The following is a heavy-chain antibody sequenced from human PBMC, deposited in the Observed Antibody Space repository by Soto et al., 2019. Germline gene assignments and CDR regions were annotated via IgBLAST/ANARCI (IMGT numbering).Heavy chain of an antibody. CDR2: IKYSGTT. CDR3: AKYYYGSGSIRAFDI. V-gene: IGHV4-39*01. Sequence: SETLSLTCTVSGGSISSSRCHWGWIRQPPGKGLEWIASIKYSGTTFYNPSLKSRVTLSVDTSKNQFALKLSSVTAAETAVYYCAKYYYGSGSIRAFDIWGQGTMVTVSS. CDR1: GGSISSSRCH. J-gene: IGHJ3*02. D-gene: IGHD3-10*01.